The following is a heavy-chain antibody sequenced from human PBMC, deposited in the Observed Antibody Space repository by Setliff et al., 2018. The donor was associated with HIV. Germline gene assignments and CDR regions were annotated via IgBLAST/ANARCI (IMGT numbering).Heavy chain of an antibody. Sequence: GGSLRLSCAASGFTFSSYSMNWVRQAPGKGLEWVSSISSSSSYIYYADSVKGRFTISRDNAKNTLYLQMNSLRAEDTAVYYCARGPLRTTPADNWFDPWGQGTLVTVSS. CDR2: ISSSSSYI. J-gene: IGHJ5*02. V-gene: IGHV3-21*01. CDR3: ARGPLRTTPADNWFDP. CDR1: GFTFSSYS. D-gene: IGHD2-15*01.